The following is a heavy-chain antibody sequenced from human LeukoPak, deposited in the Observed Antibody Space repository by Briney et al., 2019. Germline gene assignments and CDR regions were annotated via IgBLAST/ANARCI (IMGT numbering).Heavy chain of an antibody. J-gene: IGHJ4*02. CDR1: GYTFTSRY. CDR3: AREGLQGDFDY. CDR2: INPSGGST. V-gene: IGHV1-46*01. Sequence: ASVRVSCKAYGYTFTSRYIHWVRQAPGQGLEWMGVINPSGGSTSYAQNFQGRVTMTRDTSTSTVYMGLSSLRSEDTVVYYCAREGLQGDFDYWGQGTLVTVSS. D-gene: IGHD3-16*01.